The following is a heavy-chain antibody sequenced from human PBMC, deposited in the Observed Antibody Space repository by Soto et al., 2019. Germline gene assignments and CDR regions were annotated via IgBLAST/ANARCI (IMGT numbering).Heavy chain of an antibody. V-gene: IGHV1-69*13. CDR1: GGTFSSYA. Sequence: ASVKVSCKASGGTFSSYAISWVRQAPGQGLEWMGGIIPIFGTANYAQKFQGRVTITADESTSTAYMELSSLRSEDTAVYYCARDPLTTMTLPSAPYNWFDPWGQGTLVTVSS. CDR2: IIPIFGTA. D-gene: IGHD3-22*01. J-gene: IGHJ5*02. CDR3: ARDPLTTMTLPSAPYNWFDP.